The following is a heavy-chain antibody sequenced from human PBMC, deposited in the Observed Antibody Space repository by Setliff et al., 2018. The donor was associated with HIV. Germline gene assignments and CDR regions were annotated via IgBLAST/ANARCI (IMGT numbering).Heavy chain of an antibody. Sequence: ASVKVSCKASGYNLHNYGISWVRQAPGQGLEWMGWINTHSGYTNYAQNVQGRVTVTMDTSTSTAYMELRSLKSEDTAVYYCARATYYDFWRGNLYGMDVWGQGTAVTVSS. CDR2: INTHSGYT. V-gene: IGHV1-18*01. CDR3: ARATYYDFWRGNLYGMDV. D-gene: IGHD3-3*01. CDR1: GYNLHNYG. J-gene: IGHJ6*02.